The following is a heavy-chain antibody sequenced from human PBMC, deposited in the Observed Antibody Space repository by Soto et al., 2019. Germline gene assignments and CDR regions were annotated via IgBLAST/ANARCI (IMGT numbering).Heavy chain of an antibody. CDR3: AGGGGGYSSGGCFPP. V-gene: IGHV1-46*01. D-gene: IGHD2-21*01. CDR2: INPSGGST. Sequence: QVQLVQSGAEVKKPGASVKVSCKASGYTFTSYYMHWVRQAPGQGLEWMGIINPSGGSTSYAQKFEGRATRPRDTSTSTVYGGRRSLICGGAAVYYGAGGGGGYSSGGCFPPGGQGTLVPV. J-gene: IGHJ5*02. CDR1: GYTFTSYY.